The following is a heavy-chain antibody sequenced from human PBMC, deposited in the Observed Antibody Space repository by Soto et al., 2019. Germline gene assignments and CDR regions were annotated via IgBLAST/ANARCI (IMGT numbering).Heavy chain of an antibody. V-gene: IGHV3-33*01. CDR3: ARGGPYYYDSSGYYAWGLIDY. Sequence: GGSLRLSCAASGFTFSSYGMHWVRQAPGKGLEWVAVIWYDGSNKYYADSVKGRFTISRDNSKNTLYLQMNSLRAEDTAVYYCARGGPYYYDSSGYYAWGLIDYWGQGTLVTVSS. D-gene: IGHD3-22*01. CDR2: IWYDGSNK. J-gene: IGHJ4*02. CDR1: GFTFSSYG.